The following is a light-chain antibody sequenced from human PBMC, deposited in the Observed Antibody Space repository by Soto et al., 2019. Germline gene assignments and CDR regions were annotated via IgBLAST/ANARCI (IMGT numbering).Light chain of an antibody. CDR1: QSISSD. Sequence: EIVMTQSPATLSVSPGERATLSCRASQSISSDLAWYQHKPGQAPRLLIYGASTRATGIPARFSGSGSGTDFTLTINSLEPEDFALYYCQQRYNWPPTFGQGTKVDIK. CDR3: QQRYNWPPT. CDR2: GAS. V-gene: IGKV3-15*01. J-gene: IGKJ1*01.